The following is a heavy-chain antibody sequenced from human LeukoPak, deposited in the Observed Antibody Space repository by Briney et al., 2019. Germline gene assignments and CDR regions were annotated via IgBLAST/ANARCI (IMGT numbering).Heavy chain of an antibody. CDR3: ARVEGRTATRDD. Sequence: ASVKVSCKASGYTFTAYYIHWVRQAPGQGPEWMGWIHPKSGATKYAQKFQGRFTMTRDTSISTAYMELNSLTSDDTAVYHCARVEGRTATRDDWGQGTLVTVSS. D-gene: IGHD1-7*01. J-gene: IGHJ4*02. CDR2: IHPKSGAT. CDR1: GYTFTAYY. V-gene: IGHV1-2*02.